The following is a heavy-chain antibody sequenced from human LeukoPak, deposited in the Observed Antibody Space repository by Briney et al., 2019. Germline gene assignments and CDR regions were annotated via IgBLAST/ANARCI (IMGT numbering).Heavy chain of an antibody. V-gene: IGHV4-59*08. J-gene: IGHJ5*02. CDR3: ARHPLVGNWFDP. Sequence: KTSGTLSLTCTVSGGSISSYYWSWIRQPPGKGLEWVGYIYYSGSTNYNPSPKSRVTISAETFTNHISIMQSSVSAADTPPVYCARHPLVGNWFDPWGQGTLVTVSS. D-gene: IGHD1-26*01. CDR1: GGSISSYY. CDR2: IYYSGST.